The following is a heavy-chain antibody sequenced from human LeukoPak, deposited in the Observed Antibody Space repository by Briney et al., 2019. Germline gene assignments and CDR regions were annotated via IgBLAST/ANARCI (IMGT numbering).Heavy chain of an antibody. CDR1: GGSISSYY. Sequence: PSETLSLTCTVSGGSISSYYWSWIRQPPGKGLEWLGYIYYSGSTNYNPSLKSRVTISVDTSKNQFSLKLSSVTAADTAVYYCARVKRSSSSGSRIRFDPWGQGTLVTVSS. V-gene: IGHV4-59*01. J-gene: IGHJ5*02. CDR3: ARVKRSSSSGSRIRFDP. CDR2: IYYSGST. D-gene: IGHD6-6*01.